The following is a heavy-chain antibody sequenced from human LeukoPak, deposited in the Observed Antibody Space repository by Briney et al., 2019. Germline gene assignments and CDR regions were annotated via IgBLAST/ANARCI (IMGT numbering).Heavy chain of an antibody. CDR1: GFTFSSYA. CDR3: ARDGSYDILTGYRYYYYYYGMDV. Sequence: SGGSLRLSCAASGFTFSSYAMHWVRQAPGKGLEWVAVISYDGSNKYYADSVKGRFTISRDNSKNTLYLQMNSLRAEDTAVYYCARDGSYDILTGYRYYYYYYGMDVWGQGTTVTVSS. V-gene: IGHV3-30-3*01. D-gene: IGHD3-9*01. J-gene: IGHJ6*02. CDR2: ISYDGSNK.